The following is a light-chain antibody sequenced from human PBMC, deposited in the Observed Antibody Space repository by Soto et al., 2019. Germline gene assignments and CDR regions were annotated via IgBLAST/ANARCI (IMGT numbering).Light chain of an antibody. J-gene: IGKJ5*01. CDR1: QSISTF. CDR2: GAS. CDR3: QQNYSLPVT. V-gene: IGKV1-39*01. Sequence: DIQMTQSPSSLSSSVGDRVTIRCLASQSISTFLNWYHQRPGKAPDLLIYGASSLKTGVPSRFSGSGSGTHFTLTIAGLQAADFATYYCQQNYSLPVTFGQGTRLEIK.